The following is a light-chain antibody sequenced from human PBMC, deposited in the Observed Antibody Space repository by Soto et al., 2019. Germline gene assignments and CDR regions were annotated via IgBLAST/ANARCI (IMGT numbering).Light chain of an antibody. CDR2: DAS. J-gene: IGKJ3*01. V-gene: IGKV3-11*01. CDR1: QSVGTY. Sequence: EIVLTQSPATLSLSPGERAILSCRASQSVGTYLAWSQQKPGQAPRLLIYDASNRATGIPARFGGSGSGTDFTLTINSLEPEDFAVYYCQQRSNWPGTFGPGTKV. CDR3: QQRSNWPGT.